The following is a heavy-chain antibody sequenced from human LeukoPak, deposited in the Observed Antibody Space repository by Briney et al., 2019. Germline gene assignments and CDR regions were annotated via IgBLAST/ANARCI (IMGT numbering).Heavy chain of an antibody. V-gene: IGHV4-34*01. J-gene: IGHJ4*02. CDR3: ARGIYFTGIAVLVPVFFDY. CDR1: VRSFSGYD. Sequence: SETLSLTCAVDVRSFSGYDRSWIRQPPWKGLEWIGEINHSGSTNYNPSLKSRVTISVDTSKNQFSLKLSSVTAADTAVYYCARGIYFTGIAVLVPVFFDYWGQGTLVTVSS. CDR2: INHSGST. D-gene: IGHD6-19*01.